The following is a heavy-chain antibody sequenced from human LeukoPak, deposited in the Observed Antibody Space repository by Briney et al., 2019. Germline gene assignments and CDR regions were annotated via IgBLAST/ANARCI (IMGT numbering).Heavy chain of an antibody. CDR1: GYTFTNYG. Sequence: GASVKVSFKASGYTFTNYGISWVGQAPGQGLEWMGWISAYNGNTYYTQNLQGRVTMTTATSTSTASMELRSLRSDDTAVYYCARDRYYFDSSDYYFFDYWGQGTLVTVSS. CDR2: ISAYNGNT. V-gene: IGHV1-18*01. CDR3: ARDRYYFDSSDYYFFDY. D-gene: IGHD3-22*01. J-gene: IGHJ4*02.